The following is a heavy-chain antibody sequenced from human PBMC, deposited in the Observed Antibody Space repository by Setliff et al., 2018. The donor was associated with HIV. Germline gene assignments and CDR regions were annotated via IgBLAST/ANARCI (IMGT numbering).Heavy chain of an antibody. CDR1: GDSITNSMHY. Sequence: LSLTCTVSGDSITNSMHYWSWIRQPPGKGLEFIGSIHYNDGKTYYNAALRSRVTISADTSRSQFSLNLRSVTAADTAVYYCAREPDYWGQGTLVTVSS. CDR3: AREPDY. J-gene: IGHJ4*02. V-gene: IGHV4-39*01. CDR2: IHYNDGKT. D-gene: IGHD1-26*01.